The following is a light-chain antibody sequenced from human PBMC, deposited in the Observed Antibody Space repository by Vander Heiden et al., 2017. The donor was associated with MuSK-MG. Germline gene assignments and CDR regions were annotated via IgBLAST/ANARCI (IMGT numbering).Light chain of an antibody. CDR3: QSYDSSLSGFYV. CDR2: GNS. CDR1: SSNIGAGYD. V-gene: IGLV1-40*01. Sequence: QSVLTQPPSVSGAPGQRVTISCTGSSSNIGAGYDVPWYQQLPGTAPKLLLHGNSNRPSGVPDRFSGSKSGTPASPAITGLQAEDEADYYCQSYDSSLSGFYVFGTGTKVTVL. J-gene: IGLJ1*01.